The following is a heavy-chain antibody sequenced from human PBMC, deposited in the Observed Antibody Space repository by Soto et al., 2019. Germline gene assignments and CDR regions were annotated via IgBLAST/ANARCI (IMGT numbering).Heavy chain of an antibody. V-gene: IGHV4-4*02. CDR1: GGSISSSNW. J-gene: IGHJ5*02. CDR2: IYHSGST. CDR3: ARDELTVSCWRKRDHNWFDP. D-gene: IGHD2-15*01. Sequence: QVQLQESGPGLVKPSGTLSLTCAVSGGSISSSNWWSWVRQPPGKGLEWIGEIYHSGSTNYNPSLKSRVTISVDKSNNQFSLKLSSVTAAHTAVYYCARDELTVSCWRKRDHNWFDPWGQGTLVTVSS.